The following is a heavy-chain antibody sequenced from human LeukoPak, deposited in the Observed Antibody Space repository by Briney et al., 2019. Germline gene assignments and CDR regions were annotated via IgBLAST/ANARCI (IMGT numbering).Heavy chain of an antibody. CDR1: GYTFTSYY. Sequence: ASVKVSCKASGYTFTSYYMHWVRQAPGQGLEWMGIINPSGGSTSYAQKFQGRVTMTRDMSTSTDYMELSSLRSEDTAVYYCARDHYHKIHSVMVTAPDYWGQGTLVIVSS. J-gene: IGHJ4*02. D-gene: IGHD2-21*02. CDR2: INPSGGST. CDR3: ARDHYHKIHSVMVTAPDY. V-gene: IGHV1-46*01.